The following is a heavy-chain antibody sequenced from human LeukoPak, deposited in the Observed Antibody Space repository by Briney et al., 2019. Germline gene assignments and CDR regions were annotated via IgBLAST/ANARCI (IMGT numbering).Heavy chain of an antibody. CDR1: GVPISSSSYY. D-gene: IGHD6-19*01. J-gene: IGHJ4*02. CDR3: ARFNSGWSLYYFDY. V-gene: IGHV4-39*02. CDR2: IDYSENT. Sequence: PSETLSLTCTVSGVPISSSSYYWVWIRQPPGKGLEWIGSIDYSENTYFNPSLWGRVTISVDTSKNHCSLRLSSVTAADTAVYYCARFNSGWSLYYFDYWGQGTLVTVSS.